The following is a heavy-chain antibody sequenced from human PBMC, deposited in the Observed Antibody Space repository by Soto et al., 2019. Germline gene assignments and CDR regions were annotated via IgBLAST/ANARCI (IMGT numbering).Heavy chain of an antibody. Sequence: QVQLQESGPGLVKPSETLSLTCTVSGGSISSYYWSWIRQPAGKGLEWIGRIYTSGSTNYNPSLKSRVTISVDTSKNQFSLKLSSVTAADTAVYYCARLGRSGYGPLAYFDYWGQGTLVTVSS. CDR2: IYTSGST. CDR3: ARLGRSGYGPLAYFDY. D-gene: IGHD5-12*01. V-gene: IGHV4-4*07. CDR1: GGSISSYY. J-gene: IGHJ4*02.